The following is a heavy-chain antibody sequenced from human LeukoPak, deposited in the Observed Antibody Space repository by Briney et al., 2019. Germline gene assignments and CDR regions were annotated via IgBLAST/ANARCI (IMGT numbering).Heavy chain of an antibody. J-gene: IGHJ4*02. CDR1: GFTFSNYA. CDR2: ISYDGSNK. Sequence: PGRSLRLSCAASGFTFSNYAMHWVRQAPGKALEWVAVISYDGSNKYYADSVKGRFTISRYNSKNTLYVQMNSLRAEDTAVYYCASLSLRLPDYWGQGTLVTVSS. CDR3: ASLSLRLPDY. V-gene: IGHV3-30-3*01. D-gene: IGHD5-12*01.